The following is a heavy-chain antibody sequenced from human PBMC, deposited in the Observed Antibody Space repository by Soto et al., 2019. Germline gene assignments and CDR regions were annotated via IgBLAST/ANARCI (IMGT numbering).Heavy chain of an antibody. J-gene: IGHJ4*02. CDR2: LYYSGST. CDR1: GGSISSSSYY. D-gene: IGHD3-22*01. CDR3: VGSGYSPFDY. Sequence: QLQLQESGPGLVKPSETLSLTCTVSGGSISSSSYYWGWIRQPPGKGLEWIGSLYYSGSTYYNPSLKRPVTISVDTSTNQFSLKLSSVPAADTAVYYCVGSGYSPFDYWGQGTLVTVSS. V-gene: IGHV4-39*01.